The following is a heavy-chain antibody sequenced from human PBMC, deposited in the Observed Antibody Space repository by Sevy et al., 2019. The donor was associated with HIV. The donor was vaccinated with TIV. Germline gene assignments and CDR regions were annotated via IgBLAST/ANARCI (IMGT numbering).Heavy chain of an antibody. CDR1: GFTFSDYG. Sequence: GGSLRLSCAASGFTFSDYGMHWVRQAPGKGLEWVVVISYDGSNKYYADSVKGRFTISRDNSKNTLYLQMNSLRAEDTAVYYCAKDQRWLQSYYYYCMDVWGQGTTVTVSS. V-gene: IGHV3-30*18. D-gene: IGHD5-12*01. CDR2: ISYDGSNK. J-gene: IGHJ6*02. CDR3: AKDQRWLQSYYYYCMDV.